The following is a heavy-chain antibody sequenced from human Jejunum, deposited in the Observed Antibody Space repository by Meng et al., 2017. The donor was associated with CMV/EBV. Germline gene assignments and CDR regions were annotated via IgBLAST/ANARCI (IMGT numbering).Heavy chain of an antibody. V-gene: IGHV3-23*03. Sequence: GFPFSYNAMRWVRQAPGKGLEWVSGIYTDDTPTYFVESVKGRFTISRDNSKNTLYLQVNRLGGEDTALYYCARVARGSGWSYYFDLWGQGTQVTVSS. J-gene: IGHJ4*02. CDR2: IYTDDTPT. D-gene: IGHD6-19*01. CDR3: ARVARGSGWSYYFDL. CDR1: GFPFSYNA.